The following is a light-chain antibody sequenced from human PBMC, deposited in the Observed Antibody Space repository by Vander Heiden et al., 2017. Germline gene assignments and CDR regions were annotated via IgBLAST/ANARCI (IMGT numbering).Light chain of an antibody. CDR3: QAWDDSAAVV. CDR2: QDT. Sequence: SYELTQPPSLSVSPGQTASITCSGDKLGNKYACWYQQRPGQSPVLVIYQDTKRPAEIPERFSGSNSGNTATLTISGTQAMDEADYYCQAWDDSAAVVFGGGTKLTVL. CDR1: KLGNKY. V-gene: IGLV3-1*01. J-gene: IGLJ2*01.